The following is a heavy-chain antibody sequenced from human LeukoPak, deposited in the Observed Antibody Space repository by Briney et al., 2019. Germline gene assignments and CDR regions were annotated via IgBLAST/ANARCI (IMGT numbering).Heavy chain of an antibody. D-gene: IGHD3-9*01. V-gene: IGHV3-11*05. Sequence: KPGGSLRLSCAASGFTFSDYYMSWIRQAPGKGLEWVPYISSSSSYTNYADSVKGRFTISRDNAKNSLYLQMNSLRAEDTAVYYCARELYFDWSQRGFDYWGQGTLVTVSS. J-gene: IGHJ4*02. CDR2: ISSSSSYT. CDR1: GFTFSDYY. CDR3: ARELYFDWSQRGFDY.